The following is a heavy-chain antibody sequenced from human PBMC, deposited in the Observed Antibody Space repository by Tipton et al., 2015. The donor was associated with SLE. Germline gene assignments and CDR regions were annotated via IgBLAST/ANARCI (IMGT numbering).Heavy chain of an antibody. J-gene: IGHJ3*02. CDR1: GGSISSYY. D-gene: IGHD2-21*01. CDR2: IYYSGST. CDR3: ARDFCGGDCSYAFDI. Sequence: LRLSCTVSGGSISSYYWSWIRQPPGRGLEWIGYIYYSGSTNYNPSLKSRVTISVDTSKNQFSLKLSSVTAADTAVYYCARDFCGGDCSYAFDIWGQGTMVTVSS. V-gene: IGHV4-59*12.